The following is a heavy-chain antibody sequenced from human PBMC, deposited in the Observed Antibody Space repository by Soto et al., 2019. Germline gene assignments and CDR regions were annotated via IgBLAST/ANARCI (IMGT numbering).Heavy chain of an antibody. J-gene: IGHJ4*02. D-gene: IGHD3-22*01. CDR3: TTLTMIEVHDDS. V-gene: IGHV3-15*01. CDR1: GFTFSNAW. CDR2: IKSKADGGAT. Sequence: PVGSLRLSCAASGFTFSNAWMNWVRQAPGKGLEWVGRIKSKADGGATDYAAPVKGRFTISRDDSKNTLYLQMNSLKSEDTAVYYCTTLTMIEVHDDSWGQGTLVTVSS.